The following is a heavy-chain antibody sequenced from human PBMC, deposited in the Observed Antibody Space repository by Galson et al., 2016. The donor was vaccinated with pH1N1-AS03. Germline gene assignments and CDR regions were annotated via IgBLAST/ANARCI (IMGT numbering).Heavy chain of an antibody. Sequence: SLRLSCAASGFTFSDYGMHWVRLAPGKGLEWVALISHDGNEKYCAESVKGRFAISRDNSKNTLDLQMNSLSADDTAVYYCAKDSPSRWELVRWGQGTLVIVSS. D-gene: IGHD1-1*01. V-gene: IGHV3-30*18. CDR2: ISHDGNEK. CDR3: AKDSPSRWELVR. CDR1: GFTFSDYG. J-gene: IGHJ4*02.